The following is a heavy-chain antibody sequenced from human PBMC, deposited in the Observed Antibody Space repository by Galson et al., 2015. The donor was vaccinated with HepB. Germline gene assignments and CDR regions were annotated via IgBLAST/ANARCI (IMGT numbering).Heavy chain of an antibody. CDR3: AKDCYGDYGGGYYYYGMDV. J-gene: IGHJ6*02. CDR2: ISYDGSNK. D-gene: IGHD4-17*01. Sequence: SLRLSCAASGFTFSSYGMHWVRQAPGKGLEWVAVISYDGSNKYYADSVKGRFTISRDNSKNTLYLQMNSLRAEDTVVYYCAKDCYGDYGGGYYYYGMDVWGQGTTVTVSS. CDR1: GFTFSSYG. V-gene: IGHV3-30*18.